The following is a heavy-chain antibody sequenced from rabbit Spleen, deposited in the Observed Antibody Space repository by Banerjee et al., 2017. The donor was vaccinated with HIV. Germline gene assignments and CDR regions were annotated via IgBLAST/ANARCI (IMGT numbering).Heavy chain of an antibody. CDR3: ARGIPYGFAGDAYPPYAMDL. CDR2: IEAGTSGFT. D-gene: IGHD6-1*01. Sequence: QSLEESGGDLVKPGASLTLTCIASGVSFSVSSYMCWVRQAPGTGLEWIACIEAGTSGFTYFANWAKGRFTISKTSSTTVTLQMTSLTAADTATYFCARGIPYGFAGDAYPPYAMDLWGPGTLVTVS. V-gene: IGHV1S40*01. J-gene: IGHJ3*01. CDR1: GVSFSVSSY.